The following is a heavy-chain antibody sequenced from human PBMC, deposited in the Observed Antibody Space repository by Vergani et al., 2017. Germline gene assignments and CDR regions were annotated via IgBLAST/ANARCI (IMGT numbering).Heavy chain of an antibody. J-gene: IGHJ3*02. V-gene: IGHV3-66*02. CDR2: INIGGRT. D-gene: IGHD4-17*01. Sequence: QLVESGGDLVKPGGSLRLSCAASGFIFSNAWMSWVRQAPGKGLEWVSTINIGGRTSYADSVKGRLTLTRDDSKNTLHLQMNSLRPEDTAVYYCARGMTTETTDLAGFDIWGQGTMVSVSS. CDR3: ARGMTTETTDLAGFDI. CDR1: GFIFSNAW.